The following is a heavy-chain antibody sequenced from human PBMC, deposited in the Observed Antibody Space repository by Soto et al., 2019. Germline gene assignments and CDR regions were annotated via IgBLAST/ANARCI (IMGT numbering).Heavy chain of an antibody. CDR1: GFTFSNAW. D-gene: IGHD1-26*01. CDR2: IKSKTDGGTT. V-gene: IGHV3-15*01. CDR3: TTDVDSGSYLSYFDY. Sequence: GGSLRLSCAASGFTFSNAWMSWVRQAPGKGLEWVGRIKSKTDGGTTDYAAPVKGRFTISRDDSKNTLYLQMNSLKTEDTAVYYCTTDVDSGSYLSYFDYWGQGTLVTVSS. J-gene: IGHJ4*02.